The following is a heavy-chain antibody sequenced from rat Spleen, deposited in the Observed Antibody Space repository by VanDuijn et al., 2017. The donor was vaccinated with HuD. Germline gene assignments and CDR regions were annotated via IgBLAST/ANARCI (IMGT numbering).Heavy chain of an antibody. CDR2: ISYDGSST. Sequence: EVQLVESDGDLVQPGRSLKLSCAASGFTFSDYYMAWVRQAPTKGLEWVATISYDGSSTYYRDSVKGRFTISRDYAKNTLYLQMDSLRSEDTATYYCAKEGDGGYSSYPNWFAYWGQGTLVTVSS. V-gene: IGHV5-29*01. CDR3: AKEGDGGYSSYPNWFAY. D-gene: IGHD1-8*01. J-gene: IGHJ3*01. CDR1: GFTFSDYY.